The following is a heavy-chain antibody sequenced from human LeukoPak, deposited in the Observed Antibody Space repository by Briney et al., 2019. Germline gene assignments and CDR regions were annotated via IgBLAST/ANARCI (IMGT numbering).Heavy chain of an antibody. Sequence: GRSLRLSCAASGFTFSSYGMHWVRQAPGKGLEWVAVIWYDGSNKYYADSVRGRFTTSRDNSKNTLYLQMNSLRAEDTAVYYCARDMCSGGSCYVYYYYGMDVWGKGTTVTVSS. CDR2: IWYDGSNK. D-gene: IGHD2-15*01. V-gene: IGHV3-33*01. CDR3: ARDMCSGGSCYVYYYYGMDV. CDR1: GFTFSSYG. J-gene: IGHJ6*04.